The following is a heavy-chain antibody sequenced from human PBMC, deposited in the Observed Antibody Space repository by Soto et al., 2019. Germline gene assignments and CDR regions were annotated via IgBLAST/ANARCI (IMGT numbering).Heavy chain of an antibody. D-gene: IGHD2-15*01. CDR2: ISWNSNII. CDR1: GFTFDDYG. V-gene: IGHV3-9*01. Sequence: EVQLVESGGGLVQPGRSLRLSYAASGFTFDDYGMHWVRRVPGKGLEWVSSISWNSNIIGYADSVKGRFTISRDNAKNSLYLQMNSLRPEDTALYYCAKGGPDGFCSGGRCYFDYWGQGTLVTVSS. CDR3: AKGGPDGFCSGGRCYFDY. J-gene: IGHJ4*02.